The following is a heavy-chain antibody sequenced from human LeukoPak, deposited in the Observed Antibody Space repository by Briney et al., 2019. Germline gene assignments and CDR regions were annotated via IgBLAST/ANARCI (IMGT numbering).Heavy chain of an antibody. D-gene: IGHD3-22*01. Sequence: SETLSLTCTVSGGSFTTHYWSRIRQPPGKGLEWIGYISYIGSTNCNPSLKSRVTISIDTSNNEVSLMLTSVTAADTAVYYCASDSISMNAFDAWGQGTMVTVSS. CDR3: ASDSISMNAFDA. CDR2: ISYIGST. CDR1: GGSFTTHY. V-gene: IGHV4-59*11. J-gene: IGHJ3*01.